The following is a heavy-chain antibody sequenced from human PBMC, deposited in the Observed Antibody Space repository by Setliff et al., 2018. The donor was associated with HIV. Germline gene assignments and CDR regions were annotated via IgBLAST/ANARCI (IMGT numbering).Heavy chain of an antibody. CDR3: TKNLYTSRWSPLDY. CDR2: ISSSTSYI. Sequence: LSLTCAVHGGPLTDHYWNWIRQLPGKGLEWVSSISSSTSYIFYADSVKGRFTISRDNSKNTLYLQMNSLRTEDTAVYYCTKNLYTSRWSPLDYWGQGTLVTVSS. CDR1: GGPLTDHY. J-gene: IGHJ4*02. V-gene: IGHV3-11*06. D-gene: IGHD2-8*01.